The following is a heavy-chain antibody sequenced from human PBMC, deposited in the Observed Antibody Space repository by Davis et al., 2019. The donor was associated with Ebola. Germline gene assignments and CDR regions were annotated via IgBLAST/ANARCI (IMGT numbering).Heavy chain of an antibody. J-gene: IGHJ3*02. V-gene: IGHV3-30*02. CDR1: GFTFSSYG. D-gene: IGHD6-19*01. CDR3: AKDQGWYGLVGAFDI. Sequence: PGGSLRLSCAASGFTFSSYGMHWVRQAPGKGLEWVAFIRYDGSNKYYADSVKGRFTISRDNSKNTLYLQMNSLRAEDTAVYYCAKDQGWYGLVGAFDIWGQGTMVTVSS. CDR2: IRYDGSNK.